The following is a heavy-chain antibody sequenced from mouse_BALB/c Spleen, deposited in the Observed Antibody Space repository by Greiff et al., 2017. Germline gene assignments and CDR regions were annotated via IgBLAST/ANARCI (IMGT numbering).Heavy chain of an antibody. CDR2: INSNGGSI. CDR1: GFTFSSYY. J-gene: IGHJ2*01. D-gene: IGHD2-1*01. V-gene: IGHV5-6-2*01. Sequence: EVQVVESGGGLVKLGGSLKLSCAASGFTFSSYYMSWVRQTPEKRLELVAAINSNGGSIYYPDTVKGRFTISRDNAKNTLYLQMSSLKSEDTALYYCARHYGNYFFDYWGQGTTLTVSS. CDR3: ARHYGNYFFDY.